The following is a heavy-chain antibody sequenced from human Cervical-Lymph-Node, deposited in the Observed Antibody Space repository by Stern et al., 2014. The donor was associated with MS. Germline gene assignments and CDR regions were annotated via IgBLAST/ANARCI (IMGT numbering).Heavy chain of an antibody. Sequence: VQLVESGAEVQKPGASVKVSCRTSGYSFTDYYIHWVRRAPGQGLEWMGWINPNSGVTKYARKFQERVTMTRDTSISTTYMELSSLRSDYTAVYFCARSYGSGTFYGMDVWGQGTTVIVSS. CDR3: ARSYGSGTFYGMDV. V-gene: IGHV1-2*02. J-gene: IGHJ6*02. CDR2: INPNSGVT. D-gene: IGHD3-10*01. CDR1: GYSFTDYY.